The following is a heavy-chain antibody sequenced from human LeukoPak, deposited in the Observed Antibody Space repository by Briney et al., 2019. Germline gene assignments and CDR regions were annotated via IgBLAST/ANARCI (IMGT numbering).Heavy chain of an antibody. CDR1: GGTFSSYA. V-gene: IGHV1-69*04. CDR3: ARASEPDYGDCVS. CDR2: IIPILGIA. D-gene: IGHD4-17*01. Sequence: GASVKVSCKASGGTFSSYAISWVRQAPGQGLEWMGRIIPILGIANYAQKFQGRVTITADKSTSTAYMELSSLRSEDTAVYYCARASEPDYGDCVSWGQGTLVTVSS. J-gene: IGHJ5*02.